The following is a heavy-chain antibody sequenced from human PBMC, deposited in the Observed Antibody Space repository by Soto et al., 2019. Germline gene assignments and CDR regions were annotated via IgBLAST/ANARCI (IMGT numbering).Heavy chain of an antibody. CDR3: AKDWYGSGSYYSLFDY. CDR2: ISGSGGST. D-gene: IGHD3-10*01. CDR1: GFTFSSYA. J-gene: IGHJ4*02. Sequence: EVQLLESGGGLVQPGGSLRLSCAASGFTFSSYAMSWVRQAPGKGLEWVSAISGSGGSTNYADSVKGRFTISRDNSKNTLYLQMNSLRAEDTAVYYCAKDWYGSGSYYSLFDYWGQGTLVTVSS. V-gene: IGHV3-23*01.